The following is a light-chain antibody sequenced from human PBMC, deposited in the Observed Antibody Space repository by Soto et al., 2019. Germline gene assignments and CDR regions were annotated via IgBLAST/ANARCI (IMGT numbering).Light chain of an antibody. J-gene: IGLJ1*01. CDR3: CYSEGSSTPYV. CDR2: EGS. Sequence: QSALTQPASVSGSPGQSITISCTGTSSDVGSYNLVSWYQQHPGKAPKLMIYEGSKRPSGVSNRFSGSKSGNTASLTISGLQADDEADYYCCYSEGSSTPYVFGTGTKLTVL. CDR1: SSDVGSYNL. V-gene: IGLV2-23*01.